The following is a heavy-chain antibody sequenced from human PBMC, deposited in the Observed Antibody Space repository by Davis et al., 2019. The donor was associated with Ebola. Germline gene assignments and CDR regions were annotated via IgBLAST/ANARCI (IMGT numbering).Heavy chain of an antibody. D-gene: IGHD3-16*01. CDR3: ARGISGGTVTLGD. J-gene: IGHJ1*01. CDR2: IYSSGRT. V-gene: IGHV3-66*02. Sequence: LSLTCAASGFTVSSNYMSWVRQAPGKGLEWVAVIYSSGRTFYADSVKGRFTISRDNSKNTLYLQMNSLRTEDTAVYHCARGISGGTVTLGDWGQGTLVTVSS. CDR1: GFTVSSNY.